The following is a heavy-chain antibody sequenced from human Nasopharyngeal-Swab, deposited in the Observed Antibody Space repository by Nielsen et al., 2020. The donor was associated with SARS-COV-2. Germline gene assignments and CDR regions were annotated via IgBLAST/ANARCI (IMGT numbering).Heavy chain of an antibody. CDR1: GFTFSSYW. Sequence: GESLKISCAASGFTFSSYWMSWVRQAPGKGLEWVANIKQDGSEKYYVDSVKGRFTISRDNAKNSLYLQMNSLRAEDTAVYYCAREALLLWFWAAFDYWGQGTLVTVSS. J-gene: IGHJ4*02. D-gene: IGHD3-10*01. CDR2: IKQDGSEK. V-gene: IGHV3-7*04. CDR3: AREALLLWFWAAFDY.